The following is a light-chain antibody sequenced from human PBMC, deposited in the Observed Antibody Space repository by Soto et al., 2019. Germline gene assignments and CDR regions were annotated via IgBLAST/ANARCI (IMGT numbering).Light chain of an antibody. V-gene: IGKV1-27*01. CDR1: QGMSNY. CDR2: AAS. CDR3: QKYNSAPHT. J-gene: IGKJ2*01. Sequence: DIQMTQSPSPLSASVGDRVTITCRASQGMSNYLAWYQQKPGKVPKLLIYAASTLQSGVPSRFSGSGSGTDFTLTISSLQPEDVATYYCQKYNSAPHTFGQGTKLEIK.